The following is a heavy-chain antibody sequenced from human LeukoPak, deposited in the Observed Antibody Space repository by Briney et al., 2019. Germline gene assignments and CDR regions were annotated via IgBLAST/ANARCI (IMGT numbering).Heavy chain of an antibody. V-gene: IGHV3-33*01. J-gene: IGHJ3*02. CDR3: ASLDGCNNDAFDI. Sequence: GRSLRLSCAASGFTFSSYGMHWVRQAPGKGLEWVAVIWYDGSNKYYADSVKGRFTISRDNSKNTLYLQMNSLRAEDTAVYYCASLDGCNNDAFDIWGQGTMVTVSS. CDR2: IWYDGSNK. CDR1: GFTFSSYG. D-gene: IGHD5-24*01.